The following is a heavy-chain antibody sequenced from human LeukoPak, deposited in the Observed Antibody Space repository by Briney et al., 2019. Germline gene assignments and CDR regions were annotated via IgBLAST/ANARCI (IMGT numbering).Heavy chain of an antibody. J-gene: IGHJ4*02. Sequence: PGGSLRLSRAASGFTFSTYAMHWVRQGPGKGLEWVAVISYDGSNKYYADSVKGRFTISRDNSKNTLYLQMSSLSAEDTAVYYCARTTTPHYYGSESYALGYWGQGTLVTVPS. CDR2: ISYDGSNK. CDR3: ARTTTPHYYGSESYALGY. D-gene: IGHD3-10*01. V-gene: IGHV3-30-3*01. CDR1: GFTFSTYA.